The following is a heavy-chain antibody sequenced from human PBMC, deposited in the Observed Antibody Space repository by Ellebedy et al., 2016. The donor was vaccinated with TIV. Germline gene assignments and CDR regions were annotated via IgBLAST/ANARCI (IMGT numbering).Heavy chain of an antibody. V-gene: IGHV4-4*02. J-gene: IGHJ4*02. CDR3: AREEWQLQGGYDC. CDR2: ISPSGTT. D-gene: IGHD2-15*01. Sequence: SETLSLTXAVSGDPITGSHWWSWVRQSPGKGLEWIGEISPSGTTNYNPSLKSRVTISLDKSKNQVSLKLTSVTAADTAIYYCAREEWQLQGGYDCWGQGTLVTVSS. CDR1: GDPITGSHW.